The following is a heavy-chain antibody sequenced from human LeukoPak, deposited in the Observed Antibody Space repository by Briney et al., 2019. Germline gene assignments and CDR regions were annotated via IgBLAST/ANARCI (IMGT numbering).Heavy chain of an antibody. CDR2: FDPEDGET. D-gene: IGHD6-13*01. CDR1: GYTLTELS. Sequence: GASVKVSCKVSGYTLTELSMHWVRQAPGKGLEWMGGFDPEDGETIYAQKFQGRVTMIEDTSTDTAYMELSSLRSEDTAVYYCANAAAGVFDYWGQGTLVTVSS. J-gene: IGHJ4*02. V-gene: IGHV1-24*01. CDR3: ANAAAGVFDY.